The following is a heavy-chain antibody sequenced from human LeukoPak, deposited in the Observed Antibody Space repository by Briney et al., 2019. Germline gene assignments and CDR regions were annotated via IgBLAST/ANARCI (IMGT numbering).Heavy chain of an antibody. V-gene: IGHV4-59*08. CDR2: VYYSGST. CDR1: GGSISNYH. Sequence: SETLSLTCTVSGGSISNYHWTWVRQPPGKGLEWIGFVYYSGSTNYNPSLRSRVTISVDTSNNQFSLKLTSVTAADTAVYYCARAGYSFATGYYFDYWGQGTLVTVSS. CDR3: ARAGYSFATGYYFDY. D-gene: IGHD5-12*01. J-gene: IGHJ4*02.